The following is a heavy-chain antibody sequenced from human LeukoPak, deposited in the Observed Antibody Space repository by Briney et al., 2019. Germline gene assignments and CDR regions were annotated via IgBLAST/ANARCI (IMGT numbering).Heavy chain of an antibody. Sequence: SETLSLTCTVSGGSISSSNWWSWVRQPPGKGLEWIGEIYHKGSTNYNPSLKSRVTISVDTSKNQFSLKLSSVTAADTAVYYCARGTRDGYNYYLDYWGQGTLVTVSS. CDR2: IYHKGST. CDR1: GGSISSSNW. V-gene: IGHV4-4*02. CDR3: ARGTRDGYNYYLDY. D-gene: IGHD5-24*01. J-gene: IGHJ4*02.